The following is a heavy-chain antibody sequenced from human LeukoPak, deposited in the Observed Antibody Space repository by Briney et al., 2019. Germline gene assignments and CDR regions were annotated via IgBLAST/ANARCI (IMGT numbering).Heavy chain of an antibody. CDR3: ARHDLLYGSTGNWFDP. CDR1: GGSFSGYY. J-gene: IGHJ5*02. Sequence: SETLSLTCAVYGGSFSGYYWSWIRQPPGKGLEWIGEINHSGSTNYNPSLKSRVTISVDTSKNQFSLKLSSVTAADTAVYYCARHDLLYGSTGNWFDPWGQGTLVTVSS. V-gene: IGHV4-34*01. D-gene: IGHD6-19*01. CDR2: INHSGST.